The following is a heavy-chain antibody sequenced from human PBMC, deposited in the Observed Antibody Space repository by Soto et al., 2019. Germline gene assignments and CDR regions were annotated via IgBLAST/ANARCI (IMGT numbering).Heavy chain of an antibody. CDR3: ARLVPYYYYGMDV. D-gene: IGHD3-10*01. J-gene: IGHJ6*02. CDR1: GGSTSSSSYY. Sequence: SETLSLTCTVSGGSTSSSSYYWGWIRQPPGKGLEWIGSIYYSGSTYYNPSLKSRVTISVDTSKNQFSLKLSSVTAADTAVYYCARLVPYYYYGMDVWGQGTTVTVSS. CDR2: IYYSGST. V-gene: IGHV4-39*01.